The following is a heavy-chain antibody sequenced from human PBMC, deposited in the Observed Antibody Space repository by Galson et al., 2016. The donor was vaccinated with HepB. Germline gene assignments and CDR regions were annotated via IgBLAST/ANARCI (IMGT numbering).Heavy chain of an antibody. D-gene: IGHD1-1*01. CDR3: AKESGLWNVKTDFDY. CDR1: GFTFSSYD. Sequence: SLRLSCAASGFTFSSYDMHWVRQGTGIGLEWVSGIGVAGDTYYPGSVKGRFTISRDNAKNTLYLQMNSLRADDTAVYYCAKESGLWNVKTDFDYWGQGTVVTVSS. J-gene: IGHJ4*02. V-gene: IGHV3-13*01. CDR2: IGVAGDT.